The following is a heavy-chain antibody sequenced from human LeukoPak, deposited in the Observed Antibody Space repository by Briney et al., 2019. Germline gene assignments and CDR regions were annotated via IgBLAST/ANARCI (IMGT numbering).Heavy chain of an antibody. Sequence: GRSLRLSCAASGFTFSDYYMTWIRQAPGKGLEWVSYISSSSYTNYAHSVTGRFTISRDNAKNSLYLQMNSLRAEDTAVYYCARGNYGMDVWGQGTTVTVSS. CDR3: ARGNYGMDV. CDR1: GFTFSDYY. V-gene: IGHV3-11*05. CDR2: ISSSSYT. J-gene: IGHJ6*02.